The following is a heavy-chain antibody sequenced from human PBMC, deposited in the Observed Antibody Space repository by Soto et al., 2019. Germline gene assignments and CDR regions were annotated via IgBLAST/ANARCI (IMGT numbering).Heavy chain of an antibody. CDR3: AVRDMGAFDI. D-gene: IGHD1-26*01. V-gene: IGHV1-18*01. CDR2: INPYNGKT. CDR1: GYTFPSYG. J-gene: IGHJ3*02. Sequence: ASVNVSCKASGYTFPSYGISWVRQAPGQGLEWMGWINPYNGKTNYAQKLQGRVTMTTDTSTSTAYMELSRLRSDDTAVYYCAVRDMGAFDIWGQGTMVTVSS.